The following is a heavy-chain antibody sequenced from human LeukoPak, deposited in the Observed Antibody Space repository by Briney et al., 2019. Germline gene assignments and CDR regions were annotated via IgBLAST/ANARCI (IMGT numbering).Heavy chain of an antibody. CDR3: ARLDGEGGLDDYVWGSYRWSDDAFDI. V-gene: IGHV3-11*01. Sequence: GGSLRLSCAASGFTFSDYYMSWIRQAPGKGLEWVSYISSSGSTIYYADSVKGRFTISRDNAKNSLYLQMNSLRAEDTAVYYCARLDGEGGLDDYVWGSYRWSDDAFDIWGQGTMVTVSS. D-gene: IGHD3-16*02. CDR1: GFTFSDYY. CDR2: ISSSGSTI. J-gene: IGHJ3*02.